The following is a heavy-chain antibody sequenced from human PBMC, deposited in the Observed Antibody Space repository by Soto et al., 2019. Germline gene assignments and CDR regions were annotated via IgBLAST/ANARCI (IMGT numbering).Heavy chain of an antibody. Sequence: AAVKVSCKASGGTFSSYAISWVRQAPGQGLEWMGGIIPIFGTANYAQKFQGRVTITADKSTSTAYMELSSLRSEDTAVYYCARYNGRGYSGYGSYYYYYGMDVWGQGTTVTVSS. CDR1: GGTFSSYA. CDR3: ARYNGRGYSGYGSYYYYYGMDV. V-gene: IGHV1-69*06. CDR2: IIPIFGTA. D-gene: IGHD5-12*01. J-gene: IGHJ6*02.